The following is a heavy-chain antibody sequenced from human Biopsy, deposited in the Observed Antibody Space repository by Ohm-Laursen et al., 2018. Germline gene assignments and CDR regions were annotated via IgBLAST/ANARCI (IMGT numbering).Heavy chain of an antibody. CDR2: IYYSGSN. J-gene: IGHJ6*02. CDR1: GGSISSDY. D-gene: IGHD2/OR15-2a*01. Sequence: SDTLSLTCTVSGGSISSDYWSWIRQTPGKGLERIGYIYYSGSNNYNPSLKSRVTISVDTSKNQFSLRLNSVTAADTAVYYCSRATNSTGWPYYYFYGMDVWGQGTTVTVSS. V-gene: IGHV4-59*07. CDR3: SRATNSTGWPYYYFYGMDV.